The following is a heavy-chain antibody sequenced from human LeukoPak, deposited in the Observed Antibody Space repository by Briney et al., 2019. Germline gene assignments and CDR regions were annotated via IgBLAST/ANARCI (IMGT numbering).Heavy chain of an antibody. CDR1: GGSISSYY. D-gene: IGHD6-19*01. Sequence: SETLSLTCTVSGGSISSYYWSWIRQPPGKGLEWIGYIYYSGSTNYNPSLKSRVTISADTSKNQFSLELRSVTAADTAVYYCARARGSSGWFDYWGQGTLVTVSS. V-gene: IGHV4-59*01. CDR3: ARARGSSGWFDY. CDR2: IYYSGST. J-gene: IGHJ4*02.